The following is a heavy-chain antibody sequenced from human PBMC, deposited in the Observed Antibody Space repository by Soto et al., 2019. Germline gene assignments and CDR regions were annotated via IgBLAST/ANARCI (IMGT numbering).Heavy chain of an antibody. Sequence: QVQLVQSGAEVKKPGASVKVSCKASGYTFTSYGISWVRQAPGQGLEWMGWISAYNGNTNYAQKLQGRVTMTTDTSTSTAYMELRSLRSDDTAVYHCARGLGGPYHVNIVATIPLDYWGQGTLVTVSS. D-gene: IGHD5-12*01. CDR2: ISAYNGNT. J-gene: IGHJ4*02. CDR3: ARGLGGPYHVNIVATIPLDY. CDR1: GYTFTSYG. V-gene: IGHV1-18*01.